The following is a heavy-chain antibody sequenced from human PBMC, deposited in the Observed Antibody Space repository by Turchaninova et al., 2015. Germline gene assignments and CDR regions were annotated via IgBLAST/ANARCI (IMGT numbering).Heavy chain of an antibody. CDR2: IRESGDKT. CDR1: GFTFSSKG. D-gene: IGHD2-15*01. V-gene: IGHV3-23*04. CDR3: ARGWRVEGYGMDV. J-gene: IGHJ6*02. Sequence: EVQLVESGGGLVQLGGSLRLSCAASGFTFSSKGRNGVRQAPGKGLECVSVIRESGDKTYYADSVKGRFTISRDNAKNTLYVKMNSLRVEDTAVYYCARGWRVEGYGMDVWGQGTTVTVSS.